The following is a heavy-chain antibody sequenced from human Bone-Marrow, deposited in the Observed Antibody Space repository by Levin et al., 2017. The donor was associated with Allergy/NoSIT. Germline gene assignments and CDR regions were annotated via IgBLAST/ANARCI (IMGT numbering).Heavy chain of an antibody. V-gene: IGHV3-30*09. CDR1: GFTFGYYA. J-gene: IGHJ4*02. CDR2: ISFDGSNK. CDR3: ARSWGAAAGNNPHLDS. D-gene: IGHD6-13*01. Sequence: GESLKISCAASGFTFGYYAMHWVRQAPGKGLEWVALISFDGSNKFYADSVKGRIAISRDNSKNTLFLQLNSLRADDTAVYYCARSWGAAAGNNPHLDSWGQGTLVTVSS.